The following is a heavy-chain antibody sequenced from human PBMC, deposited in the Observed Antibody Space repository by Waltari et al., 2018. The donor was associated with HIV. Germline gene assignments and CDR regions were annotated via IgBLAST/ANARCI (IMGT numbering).Heavy chain of an antibody. CDR2: IRNKPSSYTT. D-gene: IGHD1-1*01. CDR1: GLAFSDYH. Sequence: EVQLVESGGGLVQPGGSLRLSCAASGLAFSDYHMDWVRQAPGKGLELVGRIRNKPSSYTTEYAASVKGRFSISRDDSRNSLYLQMNSLKTEDTAVYYCTTSAIGNIFDNWGQGTLVTVSS. J-gene: IGHJ4*02. V-gene: IGHV3-72*01. CDR3: TTSAIGNIFDN.